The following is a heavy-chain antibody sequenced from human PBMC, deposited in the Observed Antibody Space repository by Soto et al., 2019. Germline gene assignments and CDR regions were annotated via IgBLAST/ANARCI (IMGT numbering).Heavy chain of an antibody. D-gene: IGHD2-8*02. CDR3: ARLIVEALRTGGAY. CDR2: IYPGDSDT. CDR1: GYSFTSHW. V-gene: IGHV5-51*01. J-gene: IGHJ4*02. Sequence: GESLKISCQASGYSFTSHWIGWVRQMPGKGLEWMGVIYPGDSDTRYSPSFQGQVTISVDKSISTAYLQWSSLKASDTAMYYCARLIVEALRTGGAYWGQGTLVTVYS.